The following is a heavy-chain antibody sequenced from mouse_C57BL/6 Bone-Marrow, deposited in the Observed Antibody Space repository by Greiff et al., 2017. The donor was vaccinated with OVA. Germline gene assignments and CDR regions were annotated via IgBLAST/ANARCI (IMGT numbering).Heavy chain of an antibody. CDR1: GYTFTDYE. CDR3: TRYFYDGYSFDY. D-gene: IGHD2-3*01. V-gene: IGHV1-15*01. Sequence: VKLMESGAELVRPGASVTLSCKASGYTFTDYEMHWVKQTPVHGLEWIGAIDPETGGTAYNQKFKGKAILTADKSSSTAYMELSSLTSEDSAVYYCTRYFYDGYSFDYWGQGTTLTVSS. CDR2: IDPETGGT. J-gene: IGHJ2*01.